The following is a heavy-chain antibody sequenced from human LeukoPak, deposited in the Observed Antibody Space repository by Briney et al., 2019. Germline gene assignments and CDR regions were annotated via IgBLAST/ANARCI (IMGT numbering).Heavy chain of an antibody. V-gene: IGHV3-33*01. Sequence: GGSLRLSCAASGFTFSSYGMPWVRQAPGKGLEGVAVIWYDGSNKYYADSVKGRFTISRDNSKNTLYLQMNSLRAEDTAVYYCASTLGFNWNYEISWGQGTLVTVSS. CDR2: IWYDGSNK. D-gene: IGHD1-7*01. CDR3: ASTLGFNWNYEIS. CDR1: GFTFSSYG. J-gene: IGHJ4*02.